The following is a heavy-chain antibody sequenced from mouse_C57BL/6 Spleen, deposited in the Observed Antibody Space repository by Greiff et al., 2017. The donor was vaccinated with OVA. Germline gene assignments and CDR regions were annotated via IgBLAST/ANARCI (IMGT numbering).Heavy chain of an antibody. CDR2: IDPESGGT. V-gene: IGHV1-15*01. Sequence: VKLKQSGAELVRPGASVTLSCKASGYTFTDYEMHWVKQTPVHGLVWIGAIDPESGGTAYNQKFKGKAILTADKSSSTAYMELHSLTSEDSAVYYCTRSGSSYDYFDYWGQGTTLTVSS. D-gene: IGHD1-1*01. J-gene: IGHJ2*01. CDR1: GYTFTDYE. CDR3: TRSGSSYDYFDY.